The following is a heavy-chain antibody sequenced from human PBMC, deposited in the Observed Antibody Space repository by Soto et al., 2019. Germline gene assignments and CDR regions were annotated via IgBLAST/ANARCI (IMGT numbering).Heavy chain of an antibody. CDR1: GDSVSSNSAG. J-gene: IGHJ6*03. Sequence: VDRSQTLSLTCDISGDSVSSNSAGWNWIRQTPSRGLEWLGRTYYKSKWYYTYAASVKSRITVSPDTSKNQFSLQLTSVTPEDTAVYYCARGSWDDVSGHYYMDVWEKGTTVTVSS. CDR2: TYYKSKWYY. D-gene: IGHD1-1*01. CDR3: ARGSWDDVSGHYYMDV. V-gene: IGHV6-1*01.